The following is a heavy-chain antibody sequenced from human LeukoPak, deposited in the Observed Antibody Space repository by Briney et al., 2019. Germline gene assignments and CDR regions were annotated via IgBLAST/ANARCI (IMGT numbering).Heavy chain of an antibody. CDR3: VRDDDRPDNGLDY. CDR2: LRGIGTPK. Sequence: GGSLRLSCAASGFTFSSNGMHWVRQSPGKGLEWVAFLRGIGTPKYYADSVKGRFTISRDNSKNTLYLQMNSLRAEDTAVYYCVRDDDRPDNGLDYWGQGTLVTVSS. J-gene: IGHJ4*02. CDR1: GFTFSSNG. D-gene: IGHD3-22*01. V-gene: IGHV3-30*02.